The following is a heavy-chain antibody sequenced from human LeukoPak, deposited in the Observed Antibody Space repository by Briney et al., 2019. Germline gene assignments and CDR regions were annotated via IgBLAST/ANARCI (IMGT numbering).Heavy chain of an antibody. CDR2: ISGTGENT. D-gene: IGHD3-9*01. Sequence: ETLSLTCAVSGGSISSSNWWSWVRQPPGKGLEWVSGISGTGENTYYADSVKGRFTISRDNSKNTLYLQMNSLRAEDTAVYYCAKAQGSILTGYHFDYWGQGTLVTVSS. CDR1: GGSISSSN. V-gene: IGHV3-23*01. J-gene: IGHJ4*02. CDR3: AKAQGSILTGYHFDY.